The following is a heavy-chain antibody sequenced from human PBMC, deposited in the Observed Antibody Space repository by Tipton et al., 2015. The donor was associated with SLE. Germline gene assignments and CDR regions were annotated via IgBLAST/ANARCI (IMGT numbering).Heavy chain of an antibody. CDR2: INHSGST. Sequence: TLSLTCAVYGGSFSGYYWSWIRQPPGKGLEWIGEINHSGSTNYNPSLKSRVTISVDTSKNQFSLTLSSVTAADTAVYYCARPAGYSSSWYYYWGQGTLVTVSS. CDR3: ARPAGYSSSWYYY. J-gene: IGHJ4*02. CDR1: GGSFSGYY. D-gene: IGHD6-13*01. V-gene: IGHV4-34*01.